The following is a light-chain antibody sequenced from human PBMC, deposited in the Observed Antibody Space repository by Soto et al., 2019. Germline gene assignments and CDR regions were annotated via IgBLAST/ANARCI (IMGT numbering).Light chain of an antibody. CDR1: QSVLYSSNNKNY. V-gene: IGKV4-1*01. CDR3: QQYYSTPLT. J-gene: IGKJ4*01. Sequence: DIVMTQSPDSLAVSLGERATINCKSSQSVLYSSNNKNYLAWYQQKPGQPPKLLIYWASTRESGVPDRFSGSGSGKESPPNHRHLPAEDGAIYYCQQYYSTPLTFGGGTKVEIK. CDR2: WAS.